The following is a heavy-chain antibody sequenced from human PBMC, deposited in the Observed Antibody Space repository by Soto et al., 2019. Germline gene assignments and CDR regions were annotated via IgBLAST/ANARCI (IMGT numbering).Heavy chain of an antibody. Sequence: QVQLQESGPGLVKSSETLSLTCSVSGDSSSTYYWGWIRQPPGKGLEGIGYINYSGRSNHNPSLKSRLSISVDSSKNQVSLKLTSVTPADTAVYYCARSYCADSVSCNWFDPWGQGTLVLVSS. CDR2: INYSGRS. J-gene: IGHJ5*02. CDR3: ARSYCADSVSCNWFDP. D-gene: IGHD2-8*02. V-gene: IGHV4-59*01. CDR1: GDSSSTYY.